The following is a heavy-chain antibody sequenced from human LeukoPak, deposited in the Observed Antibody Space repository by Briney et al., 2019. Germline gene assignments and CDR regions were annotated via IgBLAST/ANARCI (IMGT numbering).Heavy chain of an antibody. CDR3: ARSRTYYYDSSGYNHPFDY. CDR1: GFTFSDYY. Sequence: PGGSLRLSCAASGFTFSDYYMTWTRQAPGKGLEWVSYISSSGSTKNYAESVKGRFTISRDNAKNSLYLQMNSLRAEDTAVYYCARSRTYYYDSSGYNHPFDYWGQGTLVTVSS. CDR2: ISSSGSTK. D-gene: IGHD3-22*01. J-gene: IGHJ4*02. V-gene: IGHV3-11*01.